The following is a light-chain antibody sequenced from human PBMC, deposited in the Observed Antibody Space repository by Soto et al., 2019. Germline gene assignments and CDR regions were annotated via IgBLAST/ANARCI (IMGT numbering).Light chain of an antibody. CDR3: QSYDSSLSGWV. Sequence: QSVLTQPPSVSGAPGQRVTISCTGSSSNIGAGYDVHWYQQLPGTDPKLLIYGNNNRPSRVPDRFSGSKSATSDSLAITGLQAEDEADYYCQSYDSSLSGWVFGGGTKLTVL. V-gene: IGLV1-40*01. CDR1: SSNIGAGYD. J-gene: IGLJ3*02. CDR2: GNN.